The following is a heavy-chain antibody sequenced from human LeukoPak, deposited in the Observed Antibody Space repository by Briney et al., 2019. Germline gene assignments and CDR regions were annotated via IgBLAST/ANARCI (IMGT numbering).Heavy chain of an antibody. CDR3: AAGKAIAAAPFAYYY. CDR2: ISGSGGST. D-gene: IGHD6-13*01. Sequence: GGSLRLSCAASGFTFSSYAMSWVRQAPGKGLEWVSAISGSGGSTYYADSVKGRFTISRDNSKNTLYLQMNSLRAEDTAVYYCAAGKAIAAAPFAYYYWGQGTLVAVSS. J-gene: IGHJ4*02. V-gene: IGHV3-23*01. CDR1: GFTFSSYA.